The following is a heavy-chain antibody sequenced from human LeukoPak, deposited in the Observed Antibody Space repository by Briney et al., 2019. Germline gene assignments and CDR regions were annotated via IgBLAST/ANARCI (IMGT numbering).Heavy chain of an antibody. V-gene: IGHV3-30*02. J-gene: IGHJ4*02. CDR2: IRYDGSNK. D-gene: IGHD5-12*01. CDR1: GFTFSSYG. CDR3: ANFRGYSGYGGLFDY. Sequence: TGGSLRLSCAASGFTFSSYGMHWVRQAPGKGLEWVAFIRYDGSNKYYADSVKGRFTISRDNSKNTLYLQMNSLRAEDTAVYYCANFRGYSGYGGLFDYWGQGTLVTVSS.